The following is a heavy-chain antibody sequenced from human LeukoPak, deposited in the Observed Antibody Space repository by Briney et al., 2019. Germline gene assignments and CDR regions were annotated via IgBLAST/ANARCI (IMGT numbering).Heavy chain of an antibody. CDR3: ARDYDSSGYSPAY. J-gene: IGHJ4*02. Sequence: GGSLRLSCAASGFTFSSYGMHWVRQAPGKGLEWVAVIWYDGGNKYYADSVKGRFTISRDNSENTLYLQMNSLRAEDTAVYYCARDYDSSGYSPAYWGQGTLVTVSS. V-gene: IGHV3-33*01. CDR1: GFTFSSYG. CDR2: IWYDGGNK. D-gene: IGHD3-22*01.